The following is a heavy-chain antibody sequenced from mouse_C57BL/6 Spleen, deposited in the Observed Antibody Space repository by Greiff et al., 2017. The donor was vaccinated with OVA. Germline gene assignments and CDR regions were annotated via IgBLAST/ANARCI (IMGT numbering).Heavy chain of an antibody. CDR2: ISSGSSTI. J-gene: IGHJ1*03. D-gene: IGHD1-1*01. CDR3: ARYYYGSSYWYFDV. Sequence: EVKLVESGGGLVKPGGSLKLSCAASGFTFSDYGMHWVRQAPEQGLEWVAYISSGSSTIYYADTVKGRFTISRDNAKNTLFLQMTSLRSEDTAMYYCARYYYGSSYWYFDVWGTGTTVTVSS. V-gene: IGHV5-17*01. CDR1: GFTFSDYG.